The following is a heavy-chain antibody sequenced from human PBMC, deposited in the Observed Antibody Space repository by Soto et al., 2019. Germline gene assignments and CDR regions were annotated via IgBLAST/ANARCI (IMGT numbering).Heavy chain of an antibody. D-gene: IGHD5-12*01. V-gene: IGHV1-18*01. CDR2: ISAYNGNT. CDR1: GYTFTSYG. CDR3: ARGIGGYDLPPWWFAP. J-gene: IGHJ5*02. Sequence: ASVKVSCKASGYTFTSYGISWVRQAPGQGLEWMGWISAYNGNTNYAQKLQGRVTMTTDTSTSTAYMELRSLRSDDTAVYYCARGIGGYDLPPWWFAPWGQGTLVTVSS.